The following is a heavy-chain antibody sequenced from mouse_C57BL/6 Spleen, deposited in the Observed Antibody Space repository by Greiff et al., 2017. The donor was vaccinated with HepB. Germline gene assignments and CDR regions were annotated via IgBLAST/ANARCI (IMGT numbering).Heavy chain of an antibody. V-gene: IGHV1-15*01. J-gene: IGHJ3*01. D-gene: IGHD2-4*01. CDR2: IDPETGGT. CDR3: TREGVYDYGGFAY. CDR1: GYTFTDYE. Sequence: QVQLKQSGAELVRPGASVTLSCKASGYTFTDYEMHWVKQTPVHGLEWIGAIDPETGGTAYNQKFKGKAILTADKSSSTAYMELRSLTSEDSAVYYCTREGVYDYGGFAYWGQGTLVTVSA.